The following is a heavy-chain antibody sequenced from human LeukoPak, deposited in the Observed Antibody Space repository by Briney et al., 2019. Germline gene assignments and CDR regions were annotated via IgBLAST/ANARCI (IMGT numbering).Heavy chain of an antibody. V-gene: IGHV3-48*01. CDR2: ISSSSSTI. J-gene: IGHJ4*02. CDR1: GFTFSSYS. Sequence: GGSLRLSCAASGFTFSSYSMNWVRQAPGKGLEWVSYISSSSSTIYYADSVKGRFTISRDSSKNTLYLQMNSLRAEDTAVYYCAKDRSIATAALYYFDYWGQGTLVTVSS. D-gene: IGHD6-13*01. CDR3: AKDRSIATAALYYFDY.